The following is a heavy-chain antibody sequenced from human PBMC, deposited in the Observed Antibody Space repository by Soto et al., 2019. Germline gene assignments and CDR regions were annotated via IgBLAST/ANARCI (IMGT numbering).Heavy chain of an antibody. J-gene: IGHJ4*02. CDR2: INHSGST. CDR3: ARAGWELLAY. Sequence: QVQLQQWGAGLLKPSETLSLTCAVYGGSFSGYYWSWIRQPPGKGLEGIGEINHSGSTNYNPSLKSRVTISVDTSKNQFSLKLSSVTAADTAVYYCARAGWELLAYWGQGTLVTVSS. V-gene: IGHV4-34*01. D-gene: IGHD1-26*01. CDR1: GGSFSGYY.